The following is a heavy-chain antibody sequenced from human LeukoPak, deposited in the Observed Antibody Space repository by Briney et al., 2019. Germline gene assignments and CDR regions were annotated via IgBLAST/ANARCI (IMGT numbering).Heavy chain of an antibody. V-gene: IGHV3-33*01. CDR1: GFTFSSYG. CDR3: ARGPYGDYVGGTDY. Sequence: GGSLRLSCAASGFTFSSYGMHWVRQAPGKGLEWVAVIWYDGSNKHYADSVKGRFTISRDNSKNTLYLQMNSLRAEDTAVYYCARGPYGDYVGGTDYWGQGTLVTVSS. J-gene: IGHJ4*02. D-gene: IGHD4-17*01. CDR2: IWYDGSNK.